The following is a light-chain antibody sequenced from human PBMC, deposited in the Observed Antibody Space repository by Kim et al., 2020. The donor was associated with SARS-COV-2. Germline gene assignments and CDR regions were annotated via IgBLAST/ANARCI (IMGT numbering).Light chain of an antibody. CDR1: NIGSKS. J-gene: IGLJ3*02. V-gene: IGLV3-21*04. CDR3: QVWDSSSDHPV. Sequence: AQGKTAKITCGGNNIGSKSVHRYQRKPGQAPVLVIYYDSDRPSGIPERFSGSNSGNTATLTISRVEAGDEADYYCQVWDSSSDHPVFGGGTQLTVL. CDR2: YDS.